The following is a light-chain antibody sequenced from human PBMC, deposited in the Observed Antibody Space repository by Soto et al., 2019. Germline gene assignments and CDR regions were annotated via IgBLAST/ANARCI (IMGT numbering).Light chain of an antibody. CDR2: YAS. CDR3: QQYNNWPPIT. Sequence: EIMMTQSPATLYVSPGERATLSCRASQSVSNNLAWYQQKPGQAPRLLIYYASTRATGIPARFSGSGSGTEFTLTISSLQSEDFALYYCQQYNNWPPITFGQGKRLEIK. V-gene: IGKV3-15*01. J-gene: IGKJ5*01. CDR1: QSVSNN.